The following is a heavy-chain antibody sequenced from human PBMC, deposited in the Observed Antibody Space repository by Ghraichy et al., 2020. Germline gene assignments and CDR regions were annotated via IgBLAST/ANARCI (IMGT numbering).Heavy chain of an antibody. D-gene: IGHD3-3*01. J-gene: IGHJ4*02. V-gene: IGHV3-23*01. Sequence: GGSLRLSCVAPKLSLSSHDMVWVRQAPGKGLEWVSAISGNAESIYYADSVEGRFTISRDNSKNTIYLQMDSLRAEDTAIYYCARDVPYDFWSGSSMDYWGQGTLVTVSS. CDR2: ISGNAESI. CDR3: ARDVPYDFWSGSSMDY. CDR1: KLSLSSHD.